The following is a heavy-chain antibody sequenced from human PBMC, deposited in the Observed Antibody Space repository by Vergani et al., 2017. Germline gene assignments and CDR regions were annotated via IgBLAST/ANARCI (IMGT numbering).Heavy chain of an antibody. CDR2: INHSGST. Sequence: QVQLQQWGAGLLKPSETLSLTCAVYGGSFSGYYWSWIRQPPGKGLEWIGEINHSGSTNYNPSLKSRVTISVDTSKNQFALKLSSVTAADTAVYYCARKVMGLWFGEVDYGMDVWGQGTTVTVSS. CDR3: ARKVMGLWFGEVDYGMDV. D-gene: IGHD3-10*01. V-gene: IGHV4-34*01. J-gene: IGHJ6*02. CDR1: GGSFSGYY.